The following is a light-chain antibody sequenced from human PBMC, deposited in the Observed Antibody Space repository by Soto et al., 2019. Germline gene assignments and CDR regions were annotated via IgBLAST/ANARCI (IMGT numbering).Light chain of an antibody. CDR1: SSNIGAGYD. Sequence: QSVLTQPPSVSGAPGQRVTISCTGSSSNIGAGYDVHWYQQLPGTAPKLLIYVNNNRPSGVPDRFSGSKSGTSASLAITGLQAEDEADYYCQSYDSSLSGYVVFGGETKLTVL. CDR3: QSYDSSLSGYVV. CDR2: VNN. J-gene: IGLJ2*01. V-gene: IGLV1-40*01.